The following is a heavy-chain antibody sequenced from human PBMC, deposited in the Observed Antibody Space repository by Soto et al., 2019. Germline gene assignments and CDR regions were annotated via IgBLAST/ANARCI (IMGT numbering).Heavy chain of an antibody. CDR2: IYYSGST. D-gene: IGHD4-17*01. Sequence: QVQLQESGPGLVKPSQTLSLTCTVSGGSISSGDYYWSWIRQPPGKGLEWIGYIYYSGSTYFNPSVTRRVTISVGTSNNHGSLKPSSVTAADTAVYYCARARYGDSPDYWGQGTLVTVSS. J-gene: IGHJ4*02. V-gene: IGHV4-30-4*01. CDR1: GGSISSGDYY. CDR3: ARARYGDSPDY.